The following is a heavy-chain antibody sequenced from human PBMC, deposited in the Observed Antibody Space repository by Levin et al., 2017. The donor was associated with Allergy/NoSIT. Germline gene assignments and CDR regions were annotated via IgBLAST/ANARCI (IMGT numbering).Heavy chain of an antibody. CDR3: TSLACSSTSCAY. J-gene: IGHJ4*02. D-gene: IGHD2-2*01. V-gene: IGHV3-73*01. CDR2: IRSKANSYAT. Sequence: GESLKISCAASGFTFSGSAMHWVRQASGKGLEWVGRIRSKANSYATAYAASVKGRFTISRDDSRNTAYLQMNSLKTEDTAVYYCTSLACSSTSCAYWGQGPQVSVSS. CDR1: GFTFSGSA.